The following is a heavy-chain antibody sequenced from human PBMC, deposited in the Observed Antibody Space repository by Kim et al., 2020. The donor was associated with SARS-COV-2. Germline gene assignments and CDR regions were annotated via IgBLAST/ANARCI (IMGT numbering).Heavy chain of an antibody. CDR3: ARYTAAFRRKGYFDY. J-gene: IGHJ4*02. D-gene: IGHD6-13*01. CDR2: ITAGNGIT. V-gene: IGHV1-3*01. Sequence: ASVKVSCKASGYTFSGYAIHWVRQAPGQRPEWMGWITAGNGITKYVEEFQGRITIARDTSARTAYMELSSLRSEDTAVYYCARYTAAFRRKGYFDYWGQGSLVIVSS. CDR1: GYTFSGYA.